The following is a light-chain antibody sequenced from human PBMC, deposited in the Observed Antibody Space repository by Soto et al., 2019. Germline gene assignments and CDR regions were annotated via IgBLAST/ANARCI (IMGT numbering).Light chain of an antibody. Sequence: SVLTQPPSVSGAPGQRVTISCTGSSSNIGAGYDVHWYQQLPGTAPKLLIYGNNNRPSGVPDRFSGSKSGTSASLAITGLQAEDEADYYCQSYDSSLCGSVVFGGGTKLTVL. CDR2: GNN. CDR3: QSYDSSLCGSVV. CDR1: SSNIGAGYD. V-gene: IGLV1-40*01. J-gene: IGLJ2*01.